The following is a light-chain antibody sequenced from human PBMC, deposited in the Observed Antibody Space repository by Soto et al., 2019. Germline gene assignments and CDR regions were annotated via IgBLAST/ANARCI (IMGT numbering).Light chain of an antibody. Sequence: DIQLTQSPSFLSASVGDRVTITCRASQGISSYLVWYQQPPGKAPKLLIYGASTLQRGVSSRFSGSGSGTEFTLTISSLQPEDFATYYCQHLNTYPRTFGQGTKLEVK. CDR2: GAS. CDR1: QGISSY. V-gene: IGKV1-9*01. J-gene: IGKJ2*01. CDR3: QHLNTYPRT.